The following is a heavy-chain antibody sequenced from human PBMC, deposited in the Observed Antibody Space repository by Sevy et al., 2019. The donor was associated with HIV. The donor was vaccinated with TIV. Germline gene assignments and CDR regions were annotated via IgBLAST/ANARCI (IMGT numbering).Heavy chain of an antibody. Sequence: GGSLRLSCVDSGFTFHSHAMHWVRQAPGKGLEWVAAFSYDGSNKFYTDSVKGRFVISRDNSKNTLYLQINSLRVEDTAVYHCARDRGAPPTAILYYFDFWGQGTLVTVSS. CDR2: FSYDGSNK. J-gene: IGHJ4*02. V-gene: IGHV3-30*09. CDR3: ARDRGAPPTAILYYFDF. D-gene: IGHD5-18*01. CDR1: GFTFHSHA.